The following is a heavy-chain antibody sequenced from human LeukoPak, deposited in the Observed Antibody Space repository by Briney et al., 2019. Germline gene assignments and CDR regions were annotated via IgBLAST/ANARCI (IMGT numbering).Heavy chain of an antibody. CDR3: ARDEDWGGLRFLEGIGSAFDI. CDR2: IIPIFGTA. V-gene: IGHV1-69*05. Sequence: GASVKVSCKASGGTFSSYAISWVRQAPGQGLEWMGGIIPIFGTANYAQKFQGRVTITTDESTSTAYMELSSLRSEDTAVYYCARDEDWGGLRFLEGIGSAFDIWGQGTMVTVSS. CDR1: GGTFSSYA. J-gene: IGHJ3*02. D-gene: IGHD3-3*01.